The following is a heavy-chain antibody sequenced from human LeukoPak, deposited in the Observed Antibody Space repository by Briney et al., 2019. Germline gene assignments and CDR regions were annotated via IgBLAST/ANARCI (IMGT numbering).Heavy chain of an antibody. J-gene: IGHJ4*02. D-gene: IGHD2-2*01. Sequence: GGSLRLSCAASGFTFSNYGMHWVRQAPGKGLEWVAFVRYDESTKFYADSVKGRFTISRDNSKNTLYLQMNSLRAEDTAVYYCARDLSSTSSWATVPDYWGQGTLVTVSS. CDR2: VRYDESTK. CDR3: ARDLSSTSSWATVPDY. V-gene: IGHV3-30*02. CDR1: GFTFSNYG.